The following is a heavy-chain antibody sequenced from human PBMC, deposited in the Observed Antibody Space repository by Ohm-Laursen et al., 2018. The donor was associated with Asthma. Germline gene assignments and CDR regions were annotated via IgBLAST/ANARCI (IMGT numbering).Heavy chain of an antibody. CDR3: ARELLQNGDYVPAFDP. V-gene: IGHV3-53*05. CDR1: GFTVSSNY. J-gene: IGHJ5*02. D-gene: IGHD4-17*01. Sequence: SLRLSCAASGFTVSSNYMSWVRQAPGKGLEWVSVIYSGGSTYYADSVKGRFTISRDNSKNTLYLQMNSLRAADTAVYYCARELLQNGDYVPAFDPWGQGTLVTVSS. CDR2: IYSGGST.